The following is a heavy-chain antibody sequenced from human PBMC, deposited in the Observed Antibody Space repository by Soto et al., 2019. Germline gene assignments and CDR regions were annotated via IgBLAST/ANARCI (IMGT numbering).Heavy chain of an antibody. CDR3: ARIGVGVNVDL. J-gene: IGHJ4*02. CDR1: DASVWSDSYF. V-gene: IGHV4-61*01. Sequence: SETLSLTCTVSDASVWSDSYFWTWIRQPPGKGLEWIAYISHTGDTNYNPSLKSRVTISIDTSRNQFSLTVTSVTAADTAVYFCARIGVGVNVDLWGQGPLVTVSS. D-gene: IGHD3-3*01. CDR2: ISHTGDT.